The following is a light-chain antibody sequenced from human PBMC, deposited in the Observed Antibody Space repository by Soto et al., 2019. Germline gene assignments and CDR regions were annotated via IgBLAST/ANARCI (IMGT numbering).Light chain of an antibody. J-gene: IGLJ3*02. V-gene: IGLV2-14*01. CDR3: SSYKTSITV. Sequence: QSVLTQPASVSGSPGQSVSISCSGTSSDIGDYKYVSWYQQQPGKAPKLVISEVNNRPLGVSNRFSGSKSGNTASLTISALQAEDEADYYCSSYKTSITVFGGGTKLTVL. CDR2: EVN. CDR1: SSDIGDYKY.